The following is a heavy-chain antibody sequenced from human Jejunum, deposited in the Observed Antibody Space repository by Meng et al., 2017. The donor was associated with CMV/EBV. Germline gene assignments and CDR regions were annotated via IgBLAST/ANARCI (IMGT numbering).Heavy chain of an antibody. CDR3: SHRRIKNRDWNEGCFDY. V-gene: IGHV2-5*02. CDR2: IYWDDDK. D-gene: IGHD1-1*01. Sequence: FSLTTYGEGVVWIRQPPGKALEWLAFIYWDDDKRYNPSLNSRLSITKDTSKNQVVLTMTDVDPVDTATYFCSHRRIKNRDWNEGCFDYWGQGTLVTVSS. J-gene: IGHJ4*02. CDR1: FSLTTYGEG.